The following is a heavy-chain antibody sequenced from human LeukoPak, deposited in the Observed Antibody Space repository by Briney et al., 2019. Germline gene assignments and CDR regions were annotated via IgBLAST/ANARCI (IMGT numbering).Heavy chain of an antibody. Sequence: GGSLRLSCAASGFTFSRYWMSWVRQAPGKGLEWVANIKQDGSEKYYVDSVKGRFTISRDNAKNSLYLQMNSLSAEDTAVYYCARLLVYNSGGEAFDHWGQGTLVTVSS. V-gene: IGHV3-7*01. CDR1: GFTFSRYW. J-gene: IGHJ4*02. D-gene: IGHD1-20*01. CDR2: IKQDGSEK. CDR3: ARLLVYNSGGEAFDH.